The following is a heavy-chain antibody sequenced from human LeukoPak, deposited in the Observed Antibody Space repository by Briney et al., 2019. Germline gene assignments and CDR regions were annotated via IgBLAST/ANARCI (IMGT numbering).Heavy chain of an antibody. D-gene: IGHD6-6*01. J-gene: IGHJ4*02. V-gene: IGHV5-51*01. CDR3: ARWLGHISSSLYYFDY. Sequence: GESLKISCKASGYSFTNYWIGWVRQVPGRGLEWMVIIYSGESDTRYSPSFRGQVTISADKSISTAYLQWSSLKASDTAMYYCARWLGHISSSLYYFDYWGQGTLVTVSS. CDR2: IYSGESDT. CDR1: GYSFTNYW.